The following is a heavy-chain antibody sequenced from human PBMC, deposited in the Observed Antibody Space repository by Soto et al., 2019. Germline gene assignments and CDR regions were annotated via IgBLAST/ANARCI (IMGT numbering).Heavy chain of an antibody. D-gene: IGHD2-15*01. CDR2: ISGRGGST. V-gene: IGHV3-23*01. Sequence: EVQLLESGGGLVQPGGSLRLSCAASGFTFSSYAMSWVRQAPGKGLEWVSAISGRGGSTYYADSVKGRFTISRDNSKNTRYLQMNSLRAEDTAVYYCASGYCSGGSCRNWFDPWGQGTLVTVSS. CDR3: ASGYCSGGSCRNWFDP. J-gene: IGHJ5*02. CDR1: GFTFSSYA.